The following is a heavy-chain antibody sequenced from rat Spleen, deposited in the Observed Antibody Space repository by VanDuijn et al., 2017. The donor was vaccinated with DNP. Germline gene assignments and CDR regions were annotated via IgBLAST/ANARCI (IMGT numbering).Heavy chain of an antibody. Sequence: EVQLVESGGGLVQPGRSLKLSCVASGFTFSSYWMYWIRQAPGKGLEWIASINSDGGSTYYPDSVKGRFTISRDNAKITLYLQMDSLRSEDTATYYCATGNIGTTDYWGQGVMVTVSS. D-gene: IGHD1-5*01. J-gene: IGHJ2*01. CDR3: ATGNIGTTDY. CDR1: GFTFSSYW. CDR2: INSDGGST. V-gene: IGHV5-58*01.